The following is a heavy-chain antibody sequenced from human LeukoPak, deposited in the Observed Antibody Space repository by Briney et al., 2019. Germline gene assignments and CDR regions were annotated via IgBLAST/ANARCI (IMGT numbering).Heavy chain of an antibody. Sequence: PGGSLRLSCAASGFTFNNAWMSWVRQAPGKGLEWVGRIKSKTDDETTDYAAPVKGRFTISRDDSKNTVYLQMNSLKTEDTAVYYCTAGTGLTGHDYWGQGTLVTVSS. V-gene: IGHV3-15*01. CDR3: TAGTGLTGHDY. CDR1: GFTFNNAW. CDR2: IKSKTDDETT. D-gene: IGHD3/OR15-3a*01. J-gene: IGHJ4*02.